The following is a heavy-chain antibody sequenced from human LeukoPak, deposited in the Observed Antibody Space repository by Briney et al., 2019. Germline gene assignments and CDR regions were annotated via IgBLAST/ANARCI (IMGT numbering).Heavy chain of an antibody. V-gene: IGHV3-23*01. D-gene: IGHD4-11*01. Sequence: GGSLRLSCAASGFTFNSYAMSWVRQAPGKGLEWVSAIVGDTVTFYTDSVKGRFTISRDNSKNTLYLQMNGLRAEDTAIYYCAKAVTTVTTSNYWGQGTLVTVSS. J-gene: IGHJ4*02. CDR2: IVGDTVT. CDR1: GFTFNSYA. CDR3: AKAVTTVTTSNY.